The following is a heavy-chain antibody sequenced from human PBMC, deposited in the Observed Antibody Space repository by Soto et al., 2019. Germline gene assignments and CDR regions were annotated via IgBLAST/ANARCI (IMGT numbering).Heavy chain of an antibody. CDR1: GGSVSSGNYY. D-gene: IGHD1-1*01. J-gene: IGHJ5*02. Sequence: PSETLSLTCTVSGGSVSSGNYYWSWVRQPPGKGLEWIGHIYYSGSTKYNPSLKSRVTISVDTSKKQFSLKLSSVTAADTAVYYCARDQRWKSWLDPWGQGTLVTVSS. V-gene: IGHV4-61*01. CDR2: IYYSGST. CDR3: ARDQRWKSWLDP.